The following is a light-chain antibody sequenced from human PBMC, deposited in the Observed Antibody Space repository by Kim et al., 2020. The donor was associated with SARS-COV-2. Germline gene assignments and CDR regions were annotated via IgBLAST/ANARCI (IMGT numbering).Light chain of an antibody. Sequence: DAEMNQSPVSLSVTPGAPASISCRSTQSLLYSDGKNYVDWYLQKPGQSPHLLMYLGSTRASGVPDRFSASGSGTDFTLKISRVEAEDVGVYYCMQALRIPYSFGQGTKLEI. J-gene: IGKJ2*03. CDR1: QSLLYSDGKNY. V-gene: IGKV2-28*01. CDR3: MQALRIPYS. CDR2: LGS.